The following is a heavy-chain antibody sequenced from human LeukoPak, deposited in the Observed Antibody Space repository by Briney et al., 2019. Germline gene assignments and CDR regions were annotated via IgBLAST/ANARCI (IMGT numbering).Heavy chain of an antibody. CDR3: AELGITMIGGV. CDR1: GFTFSSYG. Sequence: GSLRLSCAASGFTFSSYGMHWVRQAPGGGLEWVSYISSSSSTTYYADSVKGRFTISRDNAKNSLYLQMNSLRAEDTAVYYCAELGITMIGGVWGKGTTVTISS. D-gene: IGHD3-10*02. V-gene: IGHV3-48*01. CDR2: ISSSSSTT. J-gene: IGHJ6*04.